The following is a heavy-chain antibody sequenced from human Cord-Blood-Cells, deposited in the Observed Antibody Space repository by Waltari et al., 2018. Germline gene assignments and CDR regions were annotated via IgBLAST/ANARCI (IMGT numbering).Heavy chain of an antibody. CDR3: ARGPTIFGVVIMGFDY. D-gene: IGHD3-3*01. V-gene: IGHV4-34*01. Sequence: QVQLQQWGAGLLKPSETLSLTCAVYGGSFSGYYWSWIRQPPGKGLEWIGEINHSGSTNDNPSLKSRVTISVDTSKKQFSLKLSSVTAADAAVYYCARGPTIFGVVIMGFDYWGQGTLVTVSS. J-gene: IGHJ4*02. CDR1: GGSFSGYY. CDR2: INHSGST.